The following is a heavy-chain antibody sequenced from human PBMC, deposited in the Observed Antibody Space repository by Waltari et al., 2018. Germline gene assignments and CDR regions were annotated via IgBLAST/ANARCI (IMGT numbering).Heavy chain of an antibody. V-gene: IGHV3-48*03. CDR3: ARDDGSGSYYG. J-gene: IGHJ4*02. CDR1: GFTFSSYE. Sequence: EVQLVESGGGLVQPGGSLRLSCAASGFTFSSYEMNWVRQAPGKGLEWVSYISSSGSTIYYADSVKGRFTISRDNAKNSLYLQMNSLRAEDTAVYYCARDDGSGSYYGWGQGTLVTVSS. CDR2: ISSSGSTI. D-gene: IGHD3-10*01.